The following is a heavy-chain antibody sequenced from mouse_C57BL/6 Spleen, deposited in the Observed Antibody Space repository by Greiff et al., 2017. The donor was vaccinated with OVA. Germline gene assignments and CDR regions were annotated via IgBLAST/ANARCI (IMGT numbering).Heavy chain of an antibody. Sequence: QVQLQQSGPELVKPGASVKISCKASGYAFSSSWMNWVKQRPGKGLEWIGRIYPGDGDNNYNGKLKGKATLTADKSSSTAYMQLSSLTSEDSAVYFCASRGYDGYYGYWGQGTTLTVSS. CDR2: IYPGDGDN. V-gene: IGHV1-82*01. J-gene: IGHJ2*01. CDR3: ASRGYDGYYGY. D-gene: IGHD2-3*01. CDR1: GYAFSSSW.